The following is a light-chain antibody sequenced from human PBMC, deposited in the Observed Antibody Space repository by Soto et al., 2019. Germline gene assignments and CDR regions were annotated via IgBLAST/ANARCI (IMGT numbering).Light chain of an antibody. CDR3: SSYTTSSTYV. V-gene: IGLV2-14*03. Sequence: QSALTQPASVSGSPGQSITISCTGTSSDVGGYNYVSWYQHHPGKAPKLMIYDVGYRPSGVSNRFSGSKSGNTASLTISGLQAEDEADCYCSSYTTSSTYVFGTGTKVTVL. J-gene: IGLJ1*01. CDR1: SSDVGGYNY. CDR2: DVG.